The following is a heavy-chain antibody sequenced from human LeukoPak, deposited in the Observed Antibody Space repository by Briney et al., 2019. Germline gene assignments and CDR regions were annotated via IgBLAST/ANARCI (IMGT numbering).Heavy chain of an antibody. D-gene: IGHD3-22*01. CDR3: ARARRGITMIVVAPRGRAFDI. J-gene: IGHJ3*02. V-gene: IGHV1-46*01. Sequence: GASVKVSCKASGYTFTGYYMHWVRQAPGQGLEWMGIINPSGGSTSYAQKFQGRVTMTRDTSTSTVYMELSSLRSEDTAVYYCARARRGITMIVVAPRGRAFDIWGQGTMVTVSS. CDR1: GYTFTGYY. CDR2: INPSGGST.